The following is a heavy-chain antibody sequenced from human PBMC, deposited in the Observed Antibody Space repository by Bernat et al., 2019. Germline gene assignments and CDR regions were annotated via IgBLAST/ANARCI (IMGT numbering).Heavy chain of an antibody. CDR3: ARVKMDNSSQSDAFDI. V-gene: IGHV3-66*01. D-gene: IGHD1-1*01. CDR2: LYSSGDT. CDR1: GFTVGRNY. J-gene: IGHJ3*02. Sequence: EVQLVESGGDLVQPGGSLRLSCAASGFTVGRNYMSWVRQAPGKGLEWASVLYSSGDTYYADSVEGRFTISRDNSKNTLYLQMNRLRAEDTAVYYCARVKMDNSSQSDAFDIWGQGTLVTVYS.